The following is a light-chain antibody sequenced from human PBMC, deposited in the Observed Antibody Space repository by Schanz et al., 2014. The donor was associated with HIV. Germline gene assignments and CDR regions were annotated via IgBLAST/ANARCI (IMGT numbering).Light chain of an antibody. J-gene: IGLJ1*01. V-gene: IGLV2-8*01. CDR2: DVS. CDR3: SSYTSSSPLGV. Sequence: QSVLTQPRSVSGSPGQSVTISCTEASGDVSVHNYVSWYQQHPGKAPKLIIFDVSERPSAVPDRFSGSKSGNTASLTVSGLQPEDEADYYCSSYTSSSPLGVFGTGTKLTVL. CDR1: SGDVSVHNY.